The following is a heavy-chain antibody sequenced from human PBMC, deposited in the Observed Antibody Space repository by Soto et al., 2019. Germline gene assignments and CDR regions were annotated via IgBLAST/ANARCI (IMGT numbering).Heavy chain of an antibody. J-gene: IGHJ6*02. CDR1: AFSFSHYA. V-gene: IGHV3-30-3*01. D-gene: IGHD2-15*01. Sequence: PGGSLRLSCGASAFSFSHYAMHWVRQAPGKGLERVAVISYDGNIKRYADSVKGRFTISRDNSENTLYLQMNSLSPEDTAVYYCARAGYCSGGRCYSPYYYYYGMDVWGQGTTVTVSS. CDR2: ISYDGNIK. CDR3: ARAGYCSGGRCYSPYYYYYGMDV.